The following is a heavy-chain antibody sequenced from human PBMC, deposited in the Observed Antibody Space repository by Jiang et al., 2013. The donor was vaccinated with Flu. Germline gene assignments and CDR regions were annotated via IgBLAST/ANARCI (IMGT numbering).Heavy chain of an antibody. Sequence: GAEVKKPGASVKVSCKASGYTLTNFGISWVRQAPGQGLEWMAWFGSYNGDSTYAQRVQDRITLTTDASTNTAYMELRSLTADDTATYYCARDGENGDYDGMDVWG. D-gene: IGHD2-8*01. J-gene: IGHJ6*02. V-gene: IGHV1-18*01. CDR2: FGSYNGDS. CDR1: GYTLTNFG. CDR3: ARDGENGDYDGMDV.